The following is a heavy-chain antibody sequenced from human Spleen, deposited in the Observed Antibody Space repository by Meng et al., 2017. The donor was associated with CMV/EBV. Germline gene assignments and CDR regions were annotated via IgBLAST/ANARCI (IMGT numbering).Heavy chain of an antibody. CDR1: GFTFSSYA. Sequence: GESLKISCAASGFTFSSYAMNWVRQAPGKGLEWVSIIYAGGTKTYYADSVKGRFTISRDNARNSLYLQMNSLRAEDTAVYYCAREERDYDFWSGYYKFDYWGQGTLVTVSS. CDR3: AREERDYDFWSGYYKFDY. D-gene: IGHD3-3*01. V-gene: IGHV3-23*03. CDR2: IYAGGTKT. J-gene: IGHJ4*02.